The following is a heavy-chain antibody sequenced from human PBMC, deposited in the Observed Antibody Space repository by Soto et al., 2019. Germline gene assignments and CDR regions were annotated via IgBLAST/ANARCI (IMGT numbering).Heavy chain of an antibody. Sequence: SETLSLTCSVSGASISSSSYYWGWLRQPPGKGLEWIGSIYYSGSTYYNPSLKSRVTISVDTSKNQFSLKLSSVAAADTAVYYCASGLPGIAAAATGWFDPWGQGTLVTVSS. J-gene: IGHJ5*02. CDR2: IYYSGST. V-gene: IGHV4-39*01. CDR3: ASGLPGIAAAATGWFDP. D-gene: IGHD6-13*01. CDR1: GASISSSSYY.